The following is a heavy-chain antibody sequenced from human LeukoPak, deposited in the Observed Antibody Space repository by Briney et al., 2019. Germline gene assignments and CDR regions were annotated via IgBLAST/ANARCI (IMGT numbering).Heavy chain of an antibody. CDR1: GDSISGSNW. D-gene: IGHD5-18*01. Sequence: SGTLSLTCDVSGDSISGSNWWNWVRQPPGKGLEWIGGIYHSGSTNYNPSLKRRVTMSVDKSKNQFSLKLSSVTAADTAVFYCVRRRYNYGFDSWGQGTLVTVSS. J-gene: IGHJ4*02. V-gene: IGHV4-4*02. CDR2: IYHSGST. CDR3: VRRRYNYGFDS.